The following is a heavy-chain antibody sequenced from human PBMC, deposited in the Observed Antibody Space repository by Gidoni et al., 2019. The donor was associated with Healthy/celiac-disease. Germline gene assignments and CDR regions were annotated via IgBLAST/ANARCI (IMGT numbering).Heavy chain of an antibody. CDR2: ISAYNGNT. CDR1: GYTFTSYG. V-gene: IGHV1-18*01. J-gene: IGHJ4*02. CDR3: GRLYYDILTGRYFDY. D-gene: IGHD3-9*01. Sequence: QVQLVQSGAEVKKPGASVKVSCQASGYTFTSYGISWVRHAPGLGLEWMGWISAYNGNTNYAQKLQGRVTMTTDTSTSTAYMELRSLRSDDTAVYYCGRLYYDILTGRYFDYWGQGTLVTVSS.